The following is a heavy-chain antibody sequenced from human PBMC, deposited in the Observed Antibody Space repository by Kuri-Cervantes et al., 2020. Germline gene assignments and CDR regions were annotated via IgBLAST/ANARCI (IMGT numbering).Heavy chain of an antibody. V-gene: IGHV3-48*02. Sequence: GGSLTLSCAASGFTFSSYSMNWVRQAPGKGLEWVSYISSSSSTIYYADSVKGRFTISRDNAKNSLYLQMNSLRDEDTAVYYCAREGEAAAGYYFDYLGQGTLVTVSS. CDR3: AREGEAAAGYYFDY. CDR1: GFTFSSYS. D-gene: IGHD6-13*01. CDR2: ISSSSSTI. J-gene: IGHJ4*02.